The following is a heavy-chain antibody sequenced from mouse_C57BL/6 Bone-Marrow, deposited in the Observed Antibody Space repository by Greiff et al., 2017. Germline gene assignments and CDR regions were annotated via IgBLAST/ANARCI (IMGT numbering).Heavy chain of an antibody. V-gene: IGHV5-12*01. Sequence: EVMLVESGGGLVQPGGSLKLSCAASGFTFSDYYMYWVRQTPEKRLEWVAYISNGGGSTYYPDTVKGRFTISRENAKNTLYLQMSRLKSEDTAMYYCARPYDYGAWFAYWGQGTLVTVSA. CDR1: GFTFSDYY. J-gene: IGHJ3*01. D-gene: IGHD2-4*01. CDR3: ARPYDYGAWFAY. CDR2: ISNGGGST.